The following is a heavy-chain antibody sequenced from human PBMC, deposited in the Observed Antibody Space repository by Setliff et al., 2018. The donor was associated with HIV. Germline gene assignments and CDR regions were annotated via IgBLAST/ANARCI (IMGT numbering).Heavy chain of an antibody. D-gene: IGHD3-3*01. V-gene: IGHV4-31*03. CDR2: IFYNGST. J-gene: IGHJ5*02. CDR1: GGSIGSGGSY. Sequence: TLSLTCTVSGGSIGSGGSYWSWIRQHPGKGLEWIGNIFYNGSTYYNPSLKSRITISVDTSKNQFSLNLRSVTAADTAVYYCASWGRARRANYNFWSVSSWFDPWGQGTLVTVSS. CDR3: ASWGRARRANYNFWSVSSWFDP.